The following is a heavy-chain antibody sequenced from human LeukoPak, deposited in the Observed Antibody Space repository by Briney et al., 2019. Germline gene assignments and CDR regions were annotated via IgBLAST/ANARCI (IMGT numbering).Heavy chain of an antibody. CDR2: IRYDGSNT. J-gene: IGHJ4*02. D-gene: IGHD5-24*01. V-gene: IGHV3-30*02. CDR3: GSNRDGKVDF. Sequence: PGGSLRLSCAASGFAFSSYVMHWGRQAPGKGLEWVAFIRYDGSNTYYADSVKGRFTISRDNSKNTLYLQMNSLRAEEMAVYYCGSNRDGKVDFWGQGTLVTVSS. CDR1: GFAFSSYV.